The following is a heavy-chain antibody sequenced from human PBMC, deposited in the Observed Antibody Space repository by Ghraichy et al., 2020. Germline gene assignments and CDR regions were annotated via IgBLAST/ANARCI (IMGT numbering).Heavy chain of an antibody. CDR2: INPSGGST. V-gene: IGHV1-46*01. J-gene: IGHJ6*02. CDR3: ARAGSSMVRGEIGMDV. CDR1: GYTFTSYY. D-gene: IGHD3-10*01. Sequence: ASVKVSCKASGYTFTSYYMHWVRQAPGQGLEWMGIINPSGGSTSYAQKFQGRVTMTRDTSTSTVYMELSSLRSEDTAVYYCARAGSSMVRGEIGMDVWGQGTTVTVSS.